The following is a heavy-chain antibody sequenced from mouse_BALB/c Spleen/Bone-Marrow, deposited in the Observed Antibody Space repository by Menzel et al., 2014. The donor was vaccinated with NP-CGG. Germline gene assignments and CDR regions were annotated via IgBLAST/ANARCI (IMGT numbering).Heavy chain of an antibody. CDR1: GYTFSFYT. CDR2: INPTSDYT. Sequence: VQLQQSGAELARPGASVKMSCEASGYTFSFYTMYWVKQRPGQGLEWIGYINPTSDYTDYNQKFKDKATLTADKSSSTAYMQLSSLTSEDSAVYYCAREWVYAPFVYWGQGTLVTVSA. V-gene: IGHV1-4*01. CDR3: AREWVYAPFVY. J-gene: IGHJ3*01. D-gene: IGHD2-3*01.